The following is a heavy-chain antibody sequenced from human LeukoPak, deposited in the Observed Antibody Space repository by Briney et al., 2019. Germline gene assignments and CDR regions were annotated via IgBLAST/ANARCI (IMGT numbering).Heavy chain of an antibody. CDR2: IYHSGST. CDR3: ARGPPDKTWIQLWFWGWGLDP. V-gene: IGHV4-4*02. CDR1: GGSISSSNW. D-gene: IGHD5-18*01. J-gene: IGHJ5*02. Sequence: ASETLSLTCAVSGGSISSSNWWSWVRQPPGKGLEWIGEIYHSGSTNYNPSLKSRVTISVDTSKNQFSLKLSSVTAADTAVYYCARGPPDKTWIQLWFWGWGLDPWGQGTLVTVSS.